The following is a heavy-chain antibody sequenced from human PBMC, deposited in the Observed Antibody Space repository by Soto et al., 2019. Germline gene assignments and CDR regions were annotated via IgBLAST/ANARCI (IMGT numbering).Heavy chain of an antibody. Sequence: QVQLQESGPGLVKPSETLSLTCTVSGGSISSYYWSWIRQPPGKGLEWIGYIYYSGSTNYNPSLKNRVTISVDTSKNQFSLKLSSVTAADTAVYYCAREVGSSSSGQYYYYYYMDVWGKGTTVTVSS. J-gene: IGHJ6*03. V-gene: IGHV4-59*01. CDR2: IYYSGST. CDR3: AREVGSSSSGQYYYYYYMDV. D-gene: IGHD6-6*01. CDR1: GGSISSYY.